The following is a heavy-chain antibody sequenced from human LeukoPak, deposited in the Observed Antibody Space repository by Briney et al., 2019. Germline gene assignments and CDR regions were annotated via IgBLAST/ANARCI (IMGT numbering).Heavy chain of an antibody. D-gene: IGHD3-22*01. Sequence: PGGSLRLSCAASGFTFSSYTMSWVRQAPGKGLEWVSTISSSGGSTYYADSVKGRFTISRDNAKNSLYLQMNSLRDEDTAVYYCAREGHYYDSSGYYFWGQGTLVTVSS. CDR1: GFTFSSYT. CDR3: AREGHYYDSSGYYF. J-gene: IGHJ4*02. CDR2: ISSSGGST. V-gene: IGHV3-23*01.